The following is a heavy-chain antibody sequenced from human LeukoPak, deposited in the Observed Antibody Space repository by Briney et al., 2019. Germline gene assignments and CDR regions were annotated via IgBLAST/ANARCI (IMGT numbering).Heavy chain of an antibody. V-gene: IGHV4-34*01. Sequence: SETLSLTCAVYGGSFSGYYWSWIRQPPGKGLEWIGEINHSGSTNYNPSLKSRVTISVDTSKNQFSLKLSSVTAADTAVYYCAVPEMIAVAPYYMDVWGKGTTVTVSS. J-gene: IGHJ6*03. CDR2: INHSGST. CDR3: AVPEMIAVAPYYMDV. D-gene: IGHD6-19*01. CDR1: GGSFSGYY.